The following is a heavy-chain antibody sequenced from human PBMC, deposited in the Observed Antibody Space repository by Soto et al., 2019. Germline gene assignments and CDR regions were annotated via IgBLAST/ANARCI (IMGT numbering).Heavy chain of an antibody. CDR1: GGSITNSNW. CDR2: IYHAGST. D-gene: IGHD1-26*01. V-gene: IGHV4-4*02. CDR3: ARGPPIVGNTTPLDS. Sequence: QVQLQESGPRLVKPSGTLSLTCTVSGGSITNSNWWSWVRLPPAKGLEWIGDIYHAGSTKYNPSLERRVIMSVDTSNNQFALTLTSVTAADTAVYFCARGPPIVGNTTPLDSWGQGTLVTVS. J-gene: IGHJ4*02.